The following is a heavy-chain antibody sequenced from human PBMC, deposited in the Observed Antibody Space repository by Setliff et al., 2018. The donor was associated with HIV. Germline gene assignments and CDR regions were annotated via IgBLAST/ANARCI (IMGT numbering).Heavy chain of an antibody. J-gene: IGHJ4*02. V-gene: IGHV3-33*01. CDR3: ASRSDY. CDR2: IWYDGINK. CDR1: GFTFRDYA. Sequence: GGSLRLSCAASGFTFRDYAMHWVRQAPGKGLEWVAYIWYDGINKYYADSVKGRFTVSRDDSKNTVSLQMNSLRAEDTAVYYCASRSDYWGQGTPVTVSS.